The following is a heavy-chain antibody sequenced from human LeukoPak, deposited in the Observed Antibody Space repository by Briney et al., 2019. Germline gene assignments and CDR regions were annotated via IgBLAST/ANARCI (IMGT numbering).Heavy chain of an antibody. V-gene: IGHV4-4*07. J-gene: IGHJ3*02. CDR2: IYTSGST. D-gene: IGHD2-2*01. Sequence: SETLSLTCTVSGGSISSYYWSWIRQPAGKGLEWIGRIYTSGSTNYNPSLKSRVTMSVDTSKNQFSLKLSSVTAADTVVYYCAREGVTSSMGAFDIWGQGTMVTVSS. CDR1: GGSISSYY. CDR3: AREGVTSSMGAFDI.